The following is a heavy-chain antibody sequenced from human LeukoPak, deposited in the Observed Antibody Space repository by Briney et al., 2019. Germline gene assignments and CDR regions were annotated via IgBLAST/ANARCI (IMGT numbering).Heavy chain of an antibody. J-gene: IGHJ6*03. CDR3: ARVKVPADYYYYYMDV. CDR1: GYTFTSYG. Sequence: GSVKVSCKASGYTFTSYGISWVRQAPGQGLEWMGWISAYNGNTNYAQKLQGRVTMTTDTSTSTAYMELRSLRSGDTAVYYCARVKVPADYYYYYMDVWGKGTTVTVSS. CDR2: ISAYNGNT. D-gene: IGHD2-2*01. V-gene: IGHV1-18*01.